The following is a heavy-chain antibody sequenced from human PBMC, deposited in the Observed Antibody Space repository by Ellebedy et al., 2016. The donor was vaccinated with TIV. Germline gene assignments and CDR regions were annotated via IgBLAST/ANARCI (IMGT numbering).Heavy chain of an antibody. Sequence: MPSETLSLTCTVSGGSISTYYWSWIRQSPGQGLEWIGYIHYPGTTSYNPSLRSGFTISLDASKNQFSLRVNSVTAADTAVYYCARGGYGDNVLTFDSWGQGILVTVS. CDR3: ARGGYGDNVLTFDS. V-gene: IGHV4-59*12. CDR2: IHYPGTT. D-gene: IGHD4-17*01. CDR1: GGSISTYY. J-gene: IGHJ4*02.